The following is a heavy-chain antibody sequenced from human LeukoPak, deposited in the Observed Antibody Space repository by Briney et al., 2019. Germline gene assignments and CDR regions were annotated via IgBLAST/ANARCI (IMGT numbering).Heavy chain of an antibody. J-gene: IGHJ5*01. V-gene: IGHV1-46*01. CDR2: INPSGDST. Sequence: ASVKVSCKASGYTFTTYYMHWVRQAPGQGLEWMGKINPSGDSTNHAQKFQGRVTMTRDTSTSTVYMELSSLRSEDTAVYYCASAFSTRGWFGYWGQGTLVTVSS. CDR3: ASAFSTRGWFGY. CDR1: GYTFTTYY.